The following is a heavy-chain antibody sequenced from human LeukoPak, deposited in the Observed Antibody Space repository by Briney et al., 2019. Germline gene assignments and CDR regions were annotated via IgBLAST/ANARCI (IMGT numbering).Heavy chain of an antibody. CDR1: GYTFTGYY. CDR3: ARDQVATGVPAVYYYGMDV. J-gene: IGHJ6*02. Sequence: ASVKVSCKASGYTFTGYYMHWVRQAPGQGLEWMGWINPNSGGTNYAQKFQGRVTMTRDTSISTAYMELSRLRSDDTAVYYCARDQVATGVPAVYYYGMDVWGQGTTVTVSS. CDR2: INPNSGGT. V-gene: IGHV1-2*02. D-gene: IGHD5-12*01.